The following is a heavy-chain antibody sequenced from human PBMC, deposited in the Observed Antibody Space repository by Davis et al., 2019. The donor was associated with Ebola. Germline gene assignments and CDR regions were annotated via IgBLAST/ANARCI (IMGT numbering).Heavy chain of an antibody. CDR3: ARGRQQLTWYFDL. CDR1: GGSISSYY. D-gene: IGHD6-13*01. CDR2: IYYSGST. V-gene: IGHV4-59*01. Sequence: PSETLSLTCTVSGGSISSYYWSWIRQPPGKGLEWIGYIYYSGSTNYNPSLKSRVTISVDTSKNQFSLKLSSVTAADTAVYYCARGRQQLTWYFDLWGRGTLVTVSS. J-gene: IGHJ2*01.